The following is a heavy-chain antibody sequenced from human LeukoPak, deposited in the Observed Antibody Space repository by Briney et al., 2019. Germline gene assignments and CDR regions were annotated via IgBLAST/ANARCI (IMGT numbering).Heavy chain of an antibody. CDR2: ISAYNGNT. Sequence: GASVKVSCKSSGYTLTSYGIIWVRQAPGQGLEWMGWISAYNGNTNYAQKLQGRVTMTTDTSTSTAYMELRSLRSDDTAVYYCARERIAVGWFDPWGQGTLVTVSS. D-gene: IGHD6-19*01. CDR3: ARERIAVGWFDP. V-gene: IGHV1-18*01. CDR1: GYTLTSYG. J-gene: IGHJ5*02.